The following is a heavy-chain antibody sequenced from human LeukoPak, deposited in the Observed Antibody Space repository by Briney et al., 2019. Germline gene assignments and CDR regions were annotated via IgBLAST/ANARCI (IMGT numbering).Heavy chain of an antibody. CDR1: GFTFSSYG. CDR2: IWYDGSNK. CDR3: ARSKDSSGYHYFGY. D-gene: IGHD6-19*01. V-gene: IGHV3-33*01. Sequence: GRSLRLSCAASGFTFSSYGMHWVRQAPGKGLEWVAVIWYDGSNKYYADSVKGRFTISRDNSKNTLYLQMNSLRAEDTAVYYCARSKDSSGYHYFGYWGQGTLVTVSS. J-gene: IGHJ4*02.